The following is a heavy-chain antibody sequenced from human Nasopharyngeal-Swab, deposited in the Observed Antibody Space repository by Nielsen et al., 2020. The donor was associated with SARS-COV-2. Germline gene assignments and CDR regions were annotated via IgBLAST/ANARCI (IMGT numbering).Heavy chain of an antibody. D-gene: IGHD5-24*01. CDR1: GFTFGAYA. CDR3: ARVQERWWNFDL. CDR2: IRSKAYGGTT. Sequence: GESLKISCTASGFTFGAYAMSWIRQAPGKGLEWVGFIRSKAYGGTTEYAASLKDKFTISRDDSKNIAYLQMNSLKTEDTAVYYCARVQERWWNFDLWGRGTLVTVSS. J-gene: IGHJ2*01. V-gene: IGHV3-49*03.